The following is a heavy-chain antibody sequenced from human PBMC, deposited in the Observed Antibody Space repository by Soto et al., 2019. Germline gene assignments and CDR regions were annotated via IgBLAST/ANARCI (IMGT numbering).Heavy chain of an antibody. D-gene: IGHD6-19*01. Sequence: QVQLVQSGAEVKKPGASVKVACKASGYTFTSYAMHWVRQAPGQRLEWMGWINAGNGNTKYSQKFQGRVTITRDTSASIAYMELSSLRSEDTAVYYCARGGSWSSGWYGWIDYWGQGTLVTVSS. CDR1: GYTFTSYA. CDR3: ARGGSWSSGWYGWIDY. J-gene: IGHJ4*02. CDR2: INAGNGNT. V-gene: IGHV1-3*01.